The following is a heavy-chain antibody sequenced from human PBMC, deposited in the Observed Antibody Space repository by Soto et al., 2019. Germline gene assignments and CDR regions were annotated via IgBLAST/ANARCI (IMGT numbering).Heavy chain of an antibody. D-gene: IGHD4-17*01. CDR2: MNPNSGNT. CDR3: ARGVTVTTTGTLTYYYHYYMDV. Sequence: ASVKVSCKASGYTFTSYDINWVRQATGQGLEWMGWMNPNSGNTGYAQKFQGRVTMTRNTSISTAYMELSSLRSEDTAVYYCARGVTVTTTGTLTYYYHYYMDVWGKGTTVTVSS. V-gene: IGHV1-8*01. J-gene: IGHJ6*03. CDR1: GYTFTSYD.